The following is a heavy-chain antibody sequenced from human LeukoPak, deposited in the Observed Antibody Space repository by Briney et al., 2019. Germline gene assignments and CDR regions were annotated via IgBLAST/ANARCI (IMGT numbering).Heavy chain of an antibody. CDR3: ATVRAWFGDAFDI. Sequence: GASVKVSCKVSGYTLTQLSMHWVRQAPRKGLEWMGGFDPEDGETIYAQKFQGRVTMTEDTSTDTAYMELSSLRSEDTAVYYCATVRAWFGDAFDIWGQGTMVTVSS. CDR2: FDPEDGET. V-gene: IGHV1-24*01. CDR1: GYTLTQLS. D-gene: IGHD3-10*01. J-gene: IGHJ3*02.